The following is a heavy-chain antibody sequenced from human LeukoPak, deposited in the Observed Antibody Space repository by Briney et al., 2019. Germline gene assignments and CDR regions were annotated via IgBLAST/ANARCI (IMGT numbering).Heavy chain of an antibody. J-gene: IGHJ4*02. D-gene: IGHD2-15*01. CDR3: ARGHGGYVDS. CDR2: INHSGST. CDR1: GGSFSGYY. Sequence: ETLSLTCAVYGGSFSGYYWSWIRQPPGKGLEWIGEINHSGSTNYNPSLKSRVTISVDTSKNQFSLKLSSVTPEDTAVYYRARGHGGYVDSWGQGTLVTVSS. V-gene: IGHV4-34*01.